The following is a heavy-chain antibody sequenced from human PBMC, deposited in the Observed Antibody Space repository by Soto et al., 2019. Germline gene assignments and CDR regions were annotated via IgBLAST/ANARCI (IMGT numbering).Heavy chain of an antibody. D-gene: IGHD5-12*01. CDR2: IRNKANSYST. Sequence: DWTGGSLRLSCAVSGFSFSDHYMDWVRQAPGKGLEWVGRIRNKANSYSTEYAASVRGRFTVSGDDSKNSLYLQMNSLKTEDTAVYYCARYSDYAIDFWGQGTLVTVSS. CDR3: ARYSDYAIDF. V-gene: IGHV3-72*01. CDR1: GFSFSDHY. J-gene: IGHJ4*02.